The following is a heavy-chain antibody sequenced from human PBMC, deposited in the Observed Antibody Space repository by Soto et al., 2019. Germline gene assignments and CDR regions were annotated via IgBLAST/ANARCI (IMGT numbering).Heavy chain of an antibody. D-gene: IGHD1-1*01. CDR1: GGSISSYY. CDR2: IYYSGST. CDR3: AXGQLARPLGGYYYCGMDV. J-gene: IGHJ6*02. V-gene: IGHV4-59*01. Sequence: SETLSLTCTVSGGSISSYYWSWIRQPPGKGLEWIGYIYYSGSTNYNPFLKSRVTISVDTSKNQFSLKLSSVTAADTAVYYCAXGQLARPLGGYYYCGMDVWGQGTTVTVS.